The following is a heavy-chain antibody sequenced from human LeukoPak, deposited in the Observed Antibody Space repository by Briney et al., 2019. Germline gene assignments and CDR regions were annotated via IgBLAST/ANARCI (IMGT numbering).Heavy chain of an antibody. V-gene: IGHV3-66*01. CDR3: ARYAGLRSYFDY. D-gene: IGHD3-22*01. CDR1: GFPVSSNY. CDR2: IYSGGST. Sequence: GGSLRLSCAASGFPVSSNYMSWVRQAPGKGLEWVSVIYSGGSTYYADSVKGRFTISRDNSKNTLYLQMNSLRAEDTAVYYCARYAGLRSYFDYWGQGTLVTVSS. J-gene: IGHJ4*02.